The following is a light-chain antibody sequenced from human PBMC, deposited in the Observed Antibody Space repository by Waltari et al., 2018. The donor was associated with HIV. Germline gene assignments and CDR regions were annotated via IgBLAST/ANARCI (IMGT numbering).Light chain of an antibody. J-gene: IGLJ2*01. CDR1: SSDIGYYDY. V-gene: IGLV2-14*03. Sequence: QSALTQPASVSGSPGQSIVLPCTGSSSDIGYYDYVSWYQQYPGQAPKALLYEVTSRPSGTSSRFSGSTSATTAFLAISKLQTDDEADYFCSSYTRRGTVVFGGGTRLTVL. CDR2: EVT. CDR3: SSYTRRGTVV.